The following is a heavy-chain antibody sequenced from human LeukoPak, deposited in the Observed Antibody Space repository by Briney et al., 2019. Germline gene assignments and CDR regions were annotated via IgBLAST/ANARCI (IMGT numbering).Heavy chain of an antibody. CDR2: IYSGGGT. CDR1: GFTVSNNY. Sequence: GGSLRLSGAASGFTVSNNYMTWARQAPGKGLDWVSLIYSGGGTYYADSVKGRFTISRDNSNNTLYLQMNSLRAEDTAVYYCARATDTSGCCTFDNWGQGTLVTVSS. V-gene: IGHV3-53*01. CDR3: ARATDTSGCCTFDN. J-gene: IGHJ4*02. D-gene: IGHD6-19*01.